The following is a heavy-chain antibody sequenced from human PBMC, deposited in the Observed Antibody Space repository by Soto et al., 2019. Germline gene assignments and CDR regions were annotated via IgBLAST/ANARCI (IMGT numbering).Heavy chain of an antibody. J-gene: IGHJ2*01. CDR3: AKDQDNTDYYWIFDL. D-gene: IGHD4-17*01. V-gene: IGHV3-23*01. CDR1: GFNFRKFA. CDR2: MSERSGPP. Sequence: RGSLRLSCAASGFNFRKFAMSWVRQAPGKGLEWVSGMSERSGPPLYADSVKGRFTISRDNSKSTLYLEMNSLRPEDTAVYYCAKDQDNTDYYWIFDLWGRGTPVTVSS.